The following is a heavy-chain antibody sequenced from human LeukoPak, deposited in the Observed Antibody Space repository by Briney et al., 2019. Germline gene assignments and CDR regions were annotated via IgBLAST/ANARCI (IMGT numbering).Heavy chain of an antibody. Sequence: SETLSLTCTVSGGSISSSSYYWGRIRQPPGKGLEWIGSIYYSGSTYYNPSLKSRVTISVDTSKNQFSLKLSSVTAADTAVYYCARAGRYSSGWGYYYYYMDVWGKGTTVTISS. CDR1: GGSISSSSYY. CDR2: IYYSGST. V-gene: IGHV4-39*07. CDR3: ARAGRYSSGWGYYYYYMDV. J-gene: IGHJ6*03. D-gene: IGHD6-19*01.